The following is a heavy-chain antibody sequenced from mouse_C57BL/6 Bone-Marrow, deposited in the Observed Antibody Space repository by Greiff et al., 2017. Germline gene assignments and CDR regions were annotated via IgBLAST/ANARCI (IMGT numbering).Heavy chain of an antibody. J-gene: IGHJ4*01. CDR1: GYAFSSSW. CDR3: ARCYGSSKYYYAMDY. Sequence: QVQLQQSGPELVKPGASVKISCKASGYAFSSSWMNWVKQRPGKGLEWIGRIYPGDGDTNYNGKFKGKATLTADKSSSTAYMQLSSLTSEDSAVYVCARCYGSSKYYYAMDYWGQGTSVTVSS. D-gene: IGHD1-1*01. V-gene: IGHV1-82*01. CDR2: IYPGDGDT.